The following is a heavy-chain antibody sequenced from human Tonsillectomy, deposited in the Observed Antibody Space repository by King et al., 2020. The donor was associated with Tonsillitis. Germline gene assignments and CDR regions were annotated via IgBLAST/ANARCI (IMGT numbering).Heavy chain of an antibody. CDR3: AKEDYGDSNFDY. V-gene: IGHV3-23*04. CDR1: GFTCSSYA. D-gene: IGHD4-17*01. CDR2: ICWSGGRT. Sequence: VQLVESGGGLVQPGGSLRLSFAASGFTCSSYAMSWVRQAPGKWLEWVSAICWSGGRTSYADSVKGRFTSVRDNSKNTLYLQMNSLRAEDTAAYYCAKEDYGDSNFDYWGQGTLVTVSS. J-gene: IGHJ4*02.